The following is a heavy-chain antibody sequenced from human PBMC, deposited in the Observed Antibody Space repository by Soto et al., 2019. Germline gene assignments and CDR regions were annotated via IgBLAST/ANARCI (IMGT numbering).Heavy chain of an antibody. Sequence: SETLSLTCTVSGGSISSSSYYWGWIRQPPGKGLEWIGSIYYSGSTYYNPSLKSRVTISVDTSKNQFSLKLSSVTAADTAVYYCARLWGDIVATISHFDYWGQGTLVTVSS. CDR2: IYYSGST. V-gene: IGHV4-39*01. CDR3: ARLWGDIVATISHFDY. J-gene: IGHJ4*02. CDR1: GGSISSSSYY. D-gene: IGHD5-12*01.